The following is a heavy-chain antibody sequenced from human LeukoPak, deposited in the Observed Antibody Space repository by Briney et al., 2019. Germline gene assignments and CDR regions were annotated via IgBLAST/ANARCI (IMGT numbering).Heavy chain of an antibody. D-gene: IGHD6-6*01. J-gene: IGHJ6*03. CDR2: IKQAATEK. V-gene: IGHV3-7*03. Sequence: GGSLRLSCAASGFTFSNYWMSWVRQAPGKGLEWVANIKQAATEKYYVDSVKGRFTISRGRSKNTVYLQMNGLRADDTAVYYCAKDDVAAFATGYMDVWGKGTTVTVSS. CDR3: AKDDVAAFATGYMDV. CDR1: GFTFSNYW.